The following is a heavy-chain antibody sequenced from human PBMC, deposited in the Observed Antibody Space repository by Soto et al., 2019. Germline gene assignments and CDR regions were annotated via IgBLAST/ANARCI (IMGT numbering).Heavy chain of an antibody. V-gene: IGHV4-39*01. CDR2: IYYSGST. Sequence: QKQLQESGPGLVKPSETLSLTCSVSGGSISSTSYYWGWIRQPPGKGLEWIGNIYYSGSTYYNPSLKSRVTISVDTSKNKFSLKLSSVTAADTAVYYCARVMIRSHFDHWGQGTLVTVSS. J-gene: IGHJ4*02. CDR1: GGSISSTSYY. D-gene: IGHD3-10*01. CDR3: ARVMIRSHFDH.